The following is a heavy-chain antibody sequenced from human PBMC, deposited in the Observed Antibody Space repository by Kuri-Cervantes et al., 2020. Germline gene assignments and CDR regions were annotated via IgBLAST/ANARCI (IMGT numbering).Heavy chain of an antibody. CDR1: GGSFSGYY. D-gene: IGHD3-22*01. Sequence: SQTLSLTCAVYGGSFSGYYWSWIRQPPGKGLEWIGSIYYSGSTYYNPSLKSRVTISVDTSKNQFSLKLSSVTAADTAVYYCARRPPADSSGYHFDYWGQGTLVTDSS. J-gene: IGHJ4*02. CDR3: ARRPPADSSGYHFDY. CDR2: IYYSGST. V-gene: IGHV4-34*01.